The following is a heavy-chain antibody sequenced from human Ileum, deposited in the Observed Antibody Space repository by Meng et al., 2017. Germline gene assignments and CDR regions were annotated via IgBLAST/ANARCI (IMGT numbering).Heavy chain of an antibody. CDR2: IKNKRDSYTA. Sequence: EVQRVESGGGLVQPGGSLRLSCAASGFTFSNPYIDWVRQAPGKGLEWVGRIKNKRDSYTADYAASVKGRFIISRDDSENSLFLQMNSLKTEDTAVYYCARDWFTSLADWSQGTLVTVSS. D-gene: IGHD3-16*01. CDR3: ARDWFTSLAD. V-gene: IGHV3-72*01. J-gene: IGHJ4*02. CDR1: GFTFSNPY.